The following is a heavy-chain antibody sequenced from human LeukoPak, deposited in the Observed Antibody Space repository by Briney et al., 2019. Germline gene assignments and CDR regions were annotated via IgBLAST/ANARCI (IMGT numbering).Heavy chain of an antibody. Sequence: PSETLSLTCTVSGGSISSYYWSWIRQPPGKGLEWIGYIYYSGSTNYNPSLKSRVTISVDTSKNQFSLKLSSVTAADTAVYYCARAIYSSHPYFDYWGQGTLVTVSS. V-gene: IGHV4-59*01. D-gene: IGHD6-13*01. CDR3: ARAIYSSHPYFDY. CDR2: IYYSGST. J-gene: IGHJ4*02. CDR1: GGSISSYY.